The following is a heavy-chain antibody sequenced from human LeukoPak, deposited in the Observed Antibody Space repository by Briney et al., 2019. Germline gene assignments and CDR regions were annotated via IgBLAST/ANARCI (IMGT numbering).Heavy chain of an antibody. Sequence: SQTLSLTCAISGDSVSSNSAARNWTRQSPSRGLEGLGRTYYRSKWYNNYAVSVKSRITINPDTSKNQFSLQLNFVTPEDTAVYYCARDGTVRSGPAFDIWGEGTMVTVSS. D-gene: IGHD4-17*01. J-gene: IGHJ3*02. CDR3: ARDGTVRSGPAFDI. V-gene: IGHV6-1*01. CDR1: GDSVSSNSAA. CDR2: TYYRSKWYN.